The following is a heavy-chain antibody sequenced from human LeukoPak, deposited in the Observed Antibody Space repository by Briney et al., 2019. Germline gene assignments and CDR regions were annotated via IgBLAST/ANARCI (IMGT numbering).Heavy chain of an antibody. CDR3: ARVLGYCSGGGCYFDY. CDR2: ISAYNGNT. V-gene: IGHV1-18*01. CDR1: GYTFTSYG. J-gene: IGHJ4*02. Sequence: ASVTVSCKASGYTFTSYGISWVRQAPGQGLEWMGWISAYNGNTNYAQKLQGRVTMTTDTSTSTAYMELRSLRSDDTAVYYCARVLGYCSGGGCYFDYWGQGTLVTVSS. D-gene: IGHD2-15*01.